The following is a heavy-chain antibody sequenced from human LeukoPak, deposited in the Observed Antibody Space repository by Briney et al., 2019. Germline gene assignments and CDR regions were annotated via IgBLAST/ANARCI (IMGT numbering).Heavy chain of an antibody. J-gene: IGHJ4*02. CDR2: ISYSGST. V-gene: IGHV4-31*03. CDR3: ARVVGIAVAAYFDY. CDR1: GGSFSSGDYY. D-gene: IGHD6-19*01. Sequence: PSETLSLTCTVSGGSFSSGDYYWSWIRQHPGKGLEWIGYISYSGSTYYNPSLKSRVIISVDTSKNQFSLRLSSVTAADTAVYYCARVVGIAVAAYFDYWGQGTLVTVSS.